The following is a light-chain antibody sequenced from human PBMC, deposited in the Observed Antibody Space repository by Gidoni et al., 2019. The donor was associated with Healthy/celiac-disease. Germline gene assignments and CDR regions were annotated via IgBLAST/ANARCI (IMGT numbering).Light chain of an antibody. CDR2: AAS. CDR1: QSISSY. Sequence: DVPMTQSPSALSASVGDRVTITCRASQSISSYFNWYQQKPGKAPKLLIYAASSWQSGVPSRFSGSGSGRDFTLTIISLQPEDFATYYCQQSYSTPYSFGQGTKLEIK. CDR3: QQSYSTPYS. V-gene: IGKV1-39*01. J-gene: IGKJ2*03.